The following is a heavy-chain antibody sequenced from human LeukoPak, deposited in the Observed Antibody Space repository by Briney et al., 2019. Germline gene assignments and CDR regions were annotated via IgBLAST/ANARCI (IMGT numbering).Heavy chain of an antibody. Sequence: SGGSLRLSCAASGSTFSSYNINWVRQAPGKGLEWVSGINWNGGSTGYADSMKGRFTISRDSAKNSLYLQMNSLRAEDTAMYYCARGRGYGGYDIDYWGQGTLVTVSS. CDR1: GSTFSSYN. V-gene: IGHV3-20*04. D-gene: IGHD5-12*01. CDR2: INWNGGST. CDR3: ARGRGYGGYDIDY. J-gene: IGHJ4*02.